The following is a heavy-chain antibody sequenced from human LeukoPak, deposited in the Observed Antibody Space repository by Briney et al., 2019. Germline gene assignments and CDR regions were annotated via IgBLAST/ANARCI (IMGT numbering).Heavy chain of an antibody. J-gene: IGHJ4*02. CDR3: ARRAATGSFDY. Sequence: GGSLRLSCPASGFTFSSYVMSWVRQAPGKGLEWVSSISGNAGSTAYADSVKGRLTISRDNSKNTLCLQMNSLRAEDTAVYYCARRAATGSFDYWGQGTLVTVSS. V-gene: IGHV3-23*01. D-gene: IGHD1-1*01. CDR2: ISGNAGST. CDR1: GFTFSSYV.